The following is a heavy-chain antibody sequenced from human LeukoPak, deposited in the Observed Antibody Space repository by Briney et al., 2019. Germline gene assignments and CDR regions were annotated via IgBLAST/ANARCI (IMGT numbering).Heavy chain of an antibody. CDR2: IKPNSGGT. CDR1: GYTFTSYG. V-gene: IGHV1-2*02. Sequence: ASVKVSCKASGYTFTSYGISWVRQAPGQGLEWMGWIKPNSGGTRSAQKFQGRVTMTRDTSISTAYMELSSLRYDDTAVYYCARDGPQGVGWLDYWGQGTLITVSS. J-gene: IGHJ4*02. D-gene: IGHD6-19*01. CDR3: ARDGPQGVGWLDY.